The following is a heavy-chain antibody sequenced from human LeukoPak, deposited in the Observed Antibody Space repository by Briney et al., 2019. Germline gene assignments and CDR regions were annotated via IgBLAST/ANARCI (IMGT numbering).Heavy chain of an antibody. V-gene: IGHV3-30*02. Sequence: GGSLRLSCAASGFTFSSYGTHWVRQAPGKGLEWVAFIRYDGSNKYYADSVKGRFTISRDNSKNTLCLQMNSLRAEDTAVYCCAKDSRLGYCSSTSCYGRLLQYYYYGMDVWGQGTTVTVSS. CDR2: IRYDGSNK. CDR3: AKDSRLGYCSSTSCYGRLLQYYYYGMDV. D-gene: IGHD2-2*03. J-gene: IGHJ6*02. CDR1: GFTFSSYG.